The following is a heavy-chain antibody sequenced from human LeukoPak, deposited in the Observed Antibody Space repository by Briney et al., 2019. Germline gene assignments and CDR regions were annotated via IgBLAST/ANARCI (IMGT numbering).Heavy chain of an antibody. CDR3: ARDPRIVGATTETNWFDP. CDR2: ISAYNGNT. V-gene: IGHV1-18*01. Sequence: ASVKVSCKASGYTFTSYGISWVRQAPGQGLEWMGWISAYNGNTNYAQKLQGRVTMTTDTSTSTAYMELRGLRSDDTAVYYCARDPRIVGATTETNWFDPWGQGTLVTVSS. J-gene: IGHJ5*02. D-gene: IGHD1-26*01. CDR1: GYTFTSYG.